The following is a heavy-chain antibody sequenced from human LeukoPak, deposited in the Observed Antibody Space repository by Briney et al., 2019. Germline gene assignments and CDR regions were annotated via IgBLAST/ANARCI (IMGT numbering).Heavy chain of an antibody. CDR2: ISSSSSYI. J-gene: IGHJ4*02. CDR1: GFTFSSYS. Sequence: GGSLRLSCAASGFTFSSYSMNWVRQAPGKGLEWVSSISSSSSYIYYADSVKGRFTISRDNAKNSLYLQMNSLRAEDTAVYYCARVLKYCSGGSCYSSYFDYWGQGTLVTVSS. V-gene: IGHV3-21*01. D-gene: IGHD2-15*01. CDR3: ARVLKYCSGGSCYSSYFDY.